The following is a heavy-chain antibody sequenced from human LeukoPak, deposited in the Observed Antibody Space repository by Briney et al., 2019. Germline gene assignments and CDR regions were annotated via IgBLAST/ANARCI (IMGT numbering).Heavy chain of an antibody. J-gene: IGHJ5*02. D-gene: IGHD2-15*01. CDR2: IYYSGST. V-gene: IGHV4-31*03. Sequence: SETLSLTCTVSGGSISSGGYYWSWIRQHPGKGLEWIGYIYYSGSTYYNPSLKSRVTISVDTSKNQFSLKLSSVTAADTAVYYCARGADLGYCSGGSCYGFDPWGQGTLVTVSS. CDR1: GGSISSGGYY. CDR3: ARGADLGYCSGGSCYGFDP.